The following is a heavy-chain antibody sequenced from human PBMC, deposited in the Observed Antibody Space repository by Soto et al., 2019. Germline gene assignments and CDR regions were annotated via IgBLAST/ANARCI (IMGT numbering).Heavy chain of an antibody. CDR1: GLTFSTYG. CDR2: ISYDVRKT. V-gene: IGHV3-30*18. J-gene: IGHJ4*02. Sequence: GGSLRLSCAVSGLTFSTYGMHWVRQAPGKGLEWVAVISYDVRKTHYADSVRGRFTISRDNSKSTLYLQMNDLRADDTALYYCAKDSLGGMGTVMMPGPDWGQGTLVTVS. CDR3: AKDSLGGMGTVMMPGPD. D-gene: IGHD4-17*01.